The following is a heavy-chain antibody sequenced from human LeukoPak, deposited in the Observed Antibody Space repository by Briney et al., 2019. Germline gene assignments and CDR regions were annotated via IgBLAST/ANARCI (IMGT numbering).Heavy chain of an antibody. Sequence: PSETLSLTCTVSGGSISSSIYYWGWIRQAPGKGLEWIGSIYYSGSTYYNPSLKSRVTISVDTSKNQFSLKLSSVTAADTAVYYCVRVSCSGGTCLSPDWGQGTLVTVSS. V-gene: IGHV4-39*07. CDR1: GGSISSSIYY. J-gene: IGHJ1*01. CDR3: VRVSCSGGTCLSPD. CDR2: IYYSGST. D-gene: IGHD2-15*01.